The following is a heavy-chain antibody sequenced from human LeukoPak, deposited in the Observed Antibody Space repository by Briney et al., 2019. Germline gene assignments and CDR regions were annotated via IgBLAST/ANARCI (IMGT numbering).Heavy chain of an antibody. V-gene: IGHV3-66*01. CDR3: AKDQRIASYGYYFDY. J-gene: IGHJ4*02. CDR1: GITARSNY. Sequence: GGSLRLCCAASGITARSNYMIWGGQAAGPGLAWVSVIYSGGSTYYADSVKGRFTISRDNSKNTLYLQMNSLRAEDTAVYYCAKDQRIASYGYYFDYWGQGTLVTVSS. CDR2: IYSGGST. D-gene: IGHD5-18*01.